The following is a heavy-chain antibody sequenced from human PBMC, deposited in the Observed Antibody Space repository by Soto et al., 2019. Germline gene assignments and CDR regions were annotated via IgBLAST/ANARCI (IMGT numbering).Heavy chain of an antibody. J-gene: IGHJ4*02. CDR1: GFTFSSYG. CDR3: ARETRITIFGVDY. D-gene: IGHD3-3*01. CDR2: IWYDGSNK. Sequence: GGSLRLSCAASGFTFSSYGMHWVRQAPGKGLEWVAVIWYDGSNKYYADSVKGRFTISRDNSKNTLYLQMNSLRAEDTAVYYCARETRITIFGVDYWGQGTLVTVTS. V-gene: IGHV3-33*01.